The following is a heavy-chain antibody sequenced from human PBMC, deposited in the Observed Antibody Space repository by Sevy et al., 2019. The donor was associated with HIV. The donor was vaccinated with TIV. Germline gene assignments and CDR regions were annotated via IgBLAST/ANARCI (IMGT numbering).Heavy chain of an antibody. V-gene: IGHV4-59*01. J-gene: IGHJ4*02. CDR1: GGSISSYY. CDR3: ARGIGLTAVTAIPYFDY. CDR2: IYYSGST. Sequence: SETLSLTCTVSGGSISSYYWSWIRQPPGKGLEWIGYIYYSGSTNYNPSLKSRVTISVDTSKNQFSLKLTPVTAADTAVYYCARGIGLTAVTAIPYFDYWGQGTLVTVSS. D-gene: IGHD2-21*02.